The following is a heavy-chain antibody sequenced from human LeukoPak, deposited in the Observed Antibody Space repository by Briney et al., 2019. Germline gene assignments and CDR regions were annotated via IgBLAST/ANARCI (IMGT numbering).Heavy chain of an antibody. Sequence: ASVKVSCKASGYTFTSYAMHWVRQAPGQRLEWMGWINAGNGNTKYSQKFQGRVTITRDTSASTAYMELSSLRSEDTAVYYCARGRFLDSLAEIFGRNGYGMDVWGQGTTVTVSS. J-gene: IGHJ6*02. D-gene: IGHD3-3*01. CDR3: ARGRFLDSLAEIFGRNGYGMDV. V-gene: IGHV1-3*01. CDR1: GYTFTSYA. CDR2: INAGNGNT.